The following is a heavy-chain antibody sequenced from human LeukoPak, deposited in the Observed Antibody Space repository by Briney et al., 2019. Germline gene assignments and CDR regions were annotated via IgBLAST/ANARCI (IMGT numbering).Heavy chain of an antibody. CDR1: GFTFSSYG. V-gene: IGHV3-33*01. D-gene: IGHD4-17*01. Sequence: PGKSLTLSCAASGFTFSSYGMHWVRHAPGKGREWVAVIWYDGSNKYYTDSVKGRFTISRDNSKNTLSMQMNSVRAEDTAVYYCARDRASAVTTFLDYWGQGTLVTVSS. CDR2: IWYDGSNK. CDR3: ARDRASAVTTFLDY. J-gene: IGHJ4*02.